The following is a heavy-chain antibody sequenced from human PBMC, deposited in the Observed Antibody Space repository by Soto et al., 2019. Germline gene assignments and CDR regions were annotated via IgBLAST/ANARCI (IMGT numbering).Heavy chain of an antibody. D-gene: IGHD2-2*01. CDR2: TYYRSKWYS. J-gene: IGHJ4*02. CDR1: GDSVSTNSAT. Sequence: PSQTLSLTCAISGDSVSTNSATWDWIRQSPSRGLEWLGRTYYRSKWYSDYAVSVKSRITINPDTSKNQFSLQLNSVTPEDTAFCYRAQAAELMSTLFFDSWGQGTQVTVSS. V-gene: IGHV6-1*01. CDR3: AQAAELMSTLFFDS.